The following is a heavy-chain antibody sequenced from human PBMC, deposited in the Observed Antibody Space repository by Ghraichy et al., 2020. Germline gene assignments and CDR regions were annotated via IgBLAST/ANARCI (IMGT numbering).Heavy chain of an antibody. Sequence: GGSLRLSCAASGLTFGNYAMSWVRQAPGKGLEWISSISGSGATTYHADSVKGRLTISRDNSKNTLYLQMNSLRAEDTAVYYCAKGAYSNNYYYGMDVWGQGTTVTVSS. V-gene: IGHV3-23*01. D-gene: IGHD4-11*01. CDR2: ISGSGATT. J-gene: IGHJ6*02. CDR1: GLTFGNYA. CDR3: AKGAYSNNYYYGMDV.